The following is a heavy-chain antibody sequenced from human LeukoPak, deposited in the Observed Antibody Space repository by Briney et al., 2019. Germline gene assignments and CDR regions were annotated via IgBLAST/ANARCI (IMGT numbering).Heavy chain of an antibody. CDR3: AKASATMIVVVITSFDY. D-gene: IGHD3-22*01. V-gene: IGHV3-23*01. J-gene: IGHJ4*02. CDR1: GFTFSSYA. CDR2: ISGSGGST. Sequence: PGGSLRLSCAASGFTFSSYAMSWVRQAPGKGLEWVSAISGSGGSTYYADSVKGRFTISRDNSKNTLYLQMNSLRAEDTAVYYCAKASATMIVVVITSFDYWGQGTLVTVSS.